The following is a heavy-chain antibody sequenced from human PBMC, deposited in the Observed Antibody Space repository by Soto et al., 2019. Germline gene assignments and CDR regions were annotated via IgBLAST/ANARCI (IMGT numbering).Heavy chain of an antibody. CDR3: ARVVRGVVNWFDT. Sequence: RLLQSGPEVKRPGATITVSCKTSGDTFANFGVSWVRLAPGLGLEWMGWIATYNNNKNYAQKFQGRLTLTTDTSTSTAYMELESLGYDDTAVYYCARVVRGVVNWFDTWGQGTLVTVSS. V-gene: IGHV1-18*01. J-gene: IGHJ5*02. CDR2: IATYNNNK. D-gene: IGHD3-10*01. CDR1: GDTFANFG.